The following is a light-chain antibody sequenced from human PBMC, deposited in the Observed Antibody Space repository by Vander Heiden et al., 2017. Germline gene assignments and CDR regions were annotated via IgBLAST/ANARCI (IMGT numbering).Light chain of an antibody. J-gene: IGLJ3*02. CDR2: EVS. CDR3: CAYAGSSFWV. V-gene: IGLV2-23*02. Sequence: QSALTQPASVSGSPGQSIPISCTGTSSDVGSDNFVSCYQQPPGKAPKLMIYEVSKRPSGVSNRFSASKAGNTASLTIFGREAEDEADYYCCAYAGSSFWVFGRGTKLTVL. CDR1: SSDVGSDNF.